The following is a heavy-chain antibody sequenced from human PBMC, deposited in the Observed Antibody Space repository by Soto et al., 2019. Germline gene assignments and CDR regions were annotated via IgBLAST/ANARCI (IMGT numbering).Heavy chain of an antibody. CDR3: VRDGYCSGGSCQYYFDY. CDR2: INAGNGNT. D-gene: IGHD2-15*01. CDR1: GYTFTSYA. Sequence: ASVKVSCKASGYTFTSYAIHWVRQAPGQRLEWMGWINAGNGNTKYSQKFQGRVTITRDTSASTAYMELSSLRSEDTAVYYCVRDGYCSGGSCQYYFDYWGQGTLGTVSS. J-gene: IGHJ4*02. V-gene: IGHV1-3*01.